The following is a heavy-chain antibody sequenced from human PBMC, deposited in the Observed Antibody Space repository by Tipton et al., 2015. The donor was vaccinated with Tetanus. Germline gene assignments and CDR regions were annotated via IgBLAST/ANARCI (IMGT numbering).Heavy chain of an antibody. Sequence: TLSLTCTVSGGSISSYYWSWIRQPAGKGLEWIGRIYTSGSTNYNPPLKSRVTMSVDTSKNQFSLKLSSVTAADTAVYYCARDISRGAGTSWFDPWGQGTLVTVSS. J-gene: IGHJ5*02. D-gene: IGHD6-19*01. CDR3: ARDISRGAGTSWFDP. CDR2: IYTSGST. CDR1: GGSISSYY. V-gene: IGHV4-4*07.